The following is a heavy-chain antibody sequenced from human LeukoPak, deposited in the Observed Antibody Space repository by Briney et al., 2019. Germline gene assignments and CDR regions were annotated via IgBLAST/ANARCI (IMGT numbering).Heavy chain of an antibody. D-gene: IGHD3-10*01. CDR1: GFTFSTDV. CDR2: ISGSGGNT. Sequence: GGSLRLSCAASGFTFSTDVMSWVRQAPGKGLECVSAISGSGGNTYYADSVKGRFTISRDNSKNMLYLQMNSLRAEDTAVYYCAKVSGRIQIWPQPFGDGMDVWGQGTTVTVSS. V-gene: IGHV3-23*01. CDR3: AKVSGRIQIWPQPFGDGMDV. J-gene: IGHJ6*02.